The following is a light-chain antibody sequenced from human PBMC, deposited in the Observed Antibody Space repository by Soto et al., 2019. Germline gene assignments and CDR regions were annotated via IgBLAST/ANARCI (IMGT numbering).Light chain of an antibody. CDR1: QSVYNNY. J-gene: IGKJ4*01. CDR3: QQYGSPVT. CDR2: GAS. V-gene: IGKV3-20*01. Sequence: EIVLTQSPGSLSLSPGERATLSCRASQSVYNNYIAWYQHSPGQAPRVLIYGASNKATGTPDRFRGSGSGKGFPPTITRLEPEDSAIYYWQQYGSPVTFGGGTKVE.